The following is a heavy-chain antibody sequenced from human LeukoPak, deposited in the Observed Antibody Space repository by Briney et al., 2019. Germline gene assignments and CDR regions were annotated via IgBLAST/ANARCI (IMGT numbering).Heavy chain of an antibody. CDR3: ARASPSNYDPVDAFDI. Sequence: GGSLRLSCAASGFTFSSDTMNWVRQAPGKGLEWVSSISSSSSYIYYADSVKGRFTISRDNAKNSLYLQMNSLRAEDTAVYYCARASPSNYDPVDAFDIWGQGTMVTVSS. D-gene: IGHD4-11*01. V-gene: IGHV3-21*01. CDR1: GFTFSSDT. CDR2: ISSSSSYI. J-gene: IGHJ3*02.